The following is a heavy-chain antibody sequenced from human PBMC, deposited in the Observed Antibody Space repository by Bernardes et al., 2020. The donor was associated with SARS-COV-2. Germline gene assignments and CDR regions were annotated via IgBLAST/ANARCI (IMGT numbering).Heavy chain of an antibody. CDR3: ANGGYGPIDY. V-gene: IGHV3-48*04. CDR2: ISSSSSTI. J-gene: IGHJ4*02. D-gene: IGHD5-12*01. Sequence: GSLRLSCAASGFTFSSSSMNWVRQAPGKGLEWVSYISSSSSTIYYPDSVKGRFTISRDNAKNSLYLQMNSLRAEDTAVYYCANGGYGPIDYWGQGTLVTVSS. CDR1: GFTFSSSS.